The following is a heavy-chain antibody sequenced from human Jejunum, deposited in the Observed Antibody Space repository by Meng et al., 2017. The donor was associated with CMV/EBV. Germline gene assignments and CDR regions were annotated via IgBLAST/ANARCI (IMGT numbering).Heavy chain of an antibody. V-gene: IGHV3-15*01. D-gene: IGHD3-10*01. CDR2: IKSKSTGGTT. J-gene: IGHJ4*02. Sequence: EVQLXXXXXXLVXPXXXLRLXXXASGCSXXTTWMSWVRQAPGKGLEWVGRIKSKSTGGTTDYAAPVTGRFTISRDDSKNTLYLQMNSLKTEDTAVYYCARTNRRCVTIGCYSSPVDYWGLGTLVTVSS. CDR3: ARTNRRCVTIGCYSSPVDY. CDR1: GCSXXTTW.